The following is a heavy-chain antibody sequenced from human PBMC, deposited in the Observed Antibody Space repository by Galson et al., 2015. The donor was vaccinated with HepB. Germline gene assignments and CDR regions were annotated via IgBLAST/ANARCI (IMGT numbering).Heavy chain of an antibody. CDR1: GFPFSSYG. D-gene: IGHD3-22*01. V-gene: IGHV3-33*08. J-gene: IGHJ4*02. Sequence: SLRLSCAASSGFPFSSYGLHWVRQAPGKGLEWVAVIWYDGSNKYYADSVKGRFTISRDNSKNTLYLQMNSLRAEDTAVYYCARDPSYYYDSSGYYRYFDYWGQGTLVTVSS. CDR2: IWYDGSNK. CDR3: ARDPSYYYDSSGYYRYFDY.